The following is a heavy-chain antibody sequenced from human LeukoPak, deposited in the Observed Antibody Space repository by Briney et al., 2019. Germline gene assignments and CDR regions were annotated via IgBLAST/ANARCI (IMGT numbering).Heavy chain of an antibody. CDR1: GGSISSSSYY. Sequence: SETLSLTCTVSGGSISSSSYYWGWIRQPPGKGLEWIGYIYYSGSTNYNPSLKSRVTISVDTSKNQFSLKLSSVTAADTAVYYCARRNGDSNWYFDLWGRGTLVTVSS. J-gene: IGHJ2*01. D-gene: IGHD4-17*01. CDR2: IYYSGST. CDR3: ARRNGDSNWYFDL. V-gene: IGHV4-61*05.